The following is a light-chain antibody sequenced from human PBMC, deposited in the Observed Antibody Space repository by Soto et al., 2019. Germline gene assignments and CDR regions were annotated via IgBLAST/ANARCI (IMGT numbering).Light chain of an antibody. V-gene: IGLV2-14*01. CDR3: SSKSPDF. CDR2: EVS. CDR1: SSGIRDYNY. J-gene: IGLJ1*01. Sequence: QSVLTQPASVSGSPGQSITISCTGTSSGIRDYNYVSWYQQLPGNAPKLIMYEVSNRPSGISNRFSGSKSGNTASLTISGLQAEDESDYYCSSKSPDFFGTGTKLTVL.